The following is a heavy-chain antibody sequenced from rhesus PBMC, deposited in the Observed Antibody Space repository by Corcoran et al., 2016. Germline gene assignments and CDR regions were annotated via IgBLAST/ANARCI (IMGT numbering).Heavy chain of an antibody. CDR2: IGGSSGRT. D-gene: IGHD2-15*01. CDR3: ARVNTYHAFDF. CDR1: GYSISSAYG. Sequence: QVQLQESGPGLVKPSETLSLSCDVSGYSISSAYGWNWIRQPPGKGLEWIGYIGGSSGRTDYNASLKSRVTLSKDTSKNQFSLTLSSVTAADTAVYHCARVNTYHAFDFWGQGLRVTVAS. V-gene: IGHV4-127*01. J-gene: IGHJ3*01.